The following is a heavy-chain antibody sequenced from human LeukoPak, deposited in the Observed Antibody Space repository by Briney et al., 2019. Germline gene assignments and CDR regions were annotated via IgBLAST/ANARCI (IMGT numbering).Heavy chain of an antibody. J-gene: IGHJ4*02. CDR1: GGSISSYY. CDR2: IYTSGST. V-gene: IGHV4-4*07. Sequence: PSETLSLTCTVSGGSISSYYWSWIRQPAGKGLGWIGRIYTSGSTNYNPSLKSRVTMSVDTSKNQFSLKLSSVTAADTAVYYCARGGRSGWYFDYWGQGTLVTVSS. CDR3: ARGGRSGWYFDY. D-gene: IGHD6-19*01.